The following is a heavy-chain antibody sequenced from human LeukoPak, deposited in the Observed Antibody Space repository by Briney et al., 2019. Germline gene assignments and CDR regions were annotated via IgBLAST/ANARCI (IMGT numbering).Heavy chain of an antibody. J-gene: IGHJ3*02. CDR2: IYSGGST. V-gene: IGHV3-66*01. D-gene: IGHD1-26*01. CDR3: ARGGIITSYAFEI. CDR1: GFTVSSNY. Sequence: GGSPRLSCAASGFTVSSNYMSWVRQAPGKGLEWVSVIYSGGSTYYADSVKGRFTISRDNSKNTLYLQMNSLRAEDTAVYYCARGGIITSYAFEIWGQGTMVTVSS.